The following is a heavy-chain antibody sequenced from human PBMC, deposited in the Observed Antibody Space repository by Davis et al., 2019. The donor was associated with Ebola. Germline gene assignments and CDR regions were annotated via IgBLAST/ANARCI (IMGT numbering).Heavy chain of an antibody. CDR2: ISGSGGST. CDR3: AKGGLWGHGMDV. V-gene: IGHV3-23*01. D-gene: IGHD4/OR15-4a*01. J-gene: IGHJ6*02. CDR1: GFTFSSYA. Sequence: GESLKISCAASGFTFSSYAMSWVRQAPGKGLEWVSAISGSGGSTYYADSVKGRFTISRDNSKNTLYLQMNSLRAEDMAVYYCAKGGLWGHGMDVWGQGTTVTVSS.